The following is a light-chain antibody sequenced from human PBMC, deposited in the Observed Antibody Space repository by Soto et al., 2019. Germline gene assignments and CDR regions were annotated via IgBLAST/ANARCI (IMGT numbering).Light chain of an antibody. J-gene: IGLJ3*02. Sequence: QSVLTQPPSVSGAPGQRVTISCTGSSSNIGTDSDVHWYQQLPGTAPKLLIYGNSNQPSGVPDRFSGSKSGTSASLAITGLQAEDEADYYCQSYDTSLSGSVFGGGTKVTVL. CDR1: SSNIGTDSD. CDR2: GNS. CDR3: QSYDTSLSGSV. V-gene: IGLV1-40*01.